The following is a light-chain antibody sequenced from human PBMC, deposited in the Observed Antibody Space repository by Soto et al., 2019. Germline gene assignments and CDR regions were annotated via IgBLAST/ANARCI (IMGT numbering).Light chain of an antibody. Sequence: QSVLTQPASVSGSPGQSITISCTGTSSDVGGYNYVSWYQQHPGKAPKLMIYEVTNRPSGVSTRFSGSKSGNTASLTISGLQAEDEADYYCCSFTSGNTAYVFGTGTKVTVL. V-gene: IGLV2-14*01. J-gene: IGLJ1*01. CDR3: CSFTSGNTAYV. CDR1: SSDVGGYNY. CDR2: EVT.